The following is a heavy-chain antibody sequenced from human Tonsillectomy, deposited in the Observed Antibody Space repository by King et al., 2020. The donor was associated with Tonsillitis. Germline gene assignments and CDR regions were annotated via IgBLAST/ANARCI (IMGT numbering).Heavy chain of an antibody. CDR1: GFTVSSNY. CDR3: ARDPGAAAGTSDY. Sequence: VQLVESGGGLVQPGGSLRLSCAASGFTVSSNYMSWVRQAPGKGLEWVSVIYSGGSTYYADSVKGRFTISRDNSKNTLYLQMNSLRAEDTAVYYCARDPGAAAGTSDYWGQGTLVTVSS. D-gene: IGHD6-13*01. CDR2: IYSGGST. J-gene: IGHJ4*02. V-gene: IGHV3-66*01.